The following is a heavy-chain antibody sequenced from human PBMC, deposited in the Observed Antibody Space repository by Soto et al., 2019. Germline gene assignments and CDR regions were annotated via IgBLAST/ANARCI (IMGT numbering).Heavy chain of an antibody. CDR1: GFTFSTFV. V-gene: IGHV3-23*01. J-gene: IGHJ4*02. D-gene: IGHD3-16*02. CDR2: IGGGGDIT. CDR3: AKGWQPSCNRCTCRYFDS. Sequence: PGGSLRLSCAASGFTFSTFVMSWVRQAPGDGLEWISAIGGGGDITYYADSVKGRFTISRDNSKNTLYLQMNSLRAEDTAIYYCAKGWQPSCNRCTCRYFDSWGQGPLVTVSS.